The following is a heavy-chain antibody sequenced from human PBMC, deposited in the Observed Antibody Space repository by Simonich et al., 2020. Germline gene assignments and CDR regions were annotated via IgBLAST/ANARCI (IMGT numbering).Heavy chain of an antibody. J-gene: IGHJ1*01. CDR3: ARGLRVAAAGTAFQH. CDR2: IHQSRST. Sequence: QVQLQQWGAGLLKPSETLSLTCAVYGGSFSGYYWSWIRQPPGKGLEWIGEIHQSRSTNYNPSLKSRVNIAVDTSKNQFSLKLCSVTAADTAVYYGARGLRVAAAGTAFQHWGQGTLVTVSS. V-gene: IGHV4-34*01. D-gene: IGHD6-13*01. CDR1: GGSFSGYY.